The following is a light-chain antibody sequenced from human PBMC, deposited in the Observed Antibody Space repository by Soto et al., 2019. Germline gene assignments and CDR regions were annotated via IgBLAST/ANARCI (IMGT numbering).Light chain of an antibody. CDR2: NDD. CDR3: GTWDASLSAGV. CDR1: SSNIETNP. Sequence: QSVLTQPASVSAAPGQTVTISCSGASSNIETNPVSWYRHLPGTVPKLLIHNDDKRPSGVPDRFSGSKSGTSATLGITGLQTGDEADYYCGTWDASLSAGVFGGGTKVTVL. J-gene: IGLJ2*01. V-gene: IGLV1-51*01.